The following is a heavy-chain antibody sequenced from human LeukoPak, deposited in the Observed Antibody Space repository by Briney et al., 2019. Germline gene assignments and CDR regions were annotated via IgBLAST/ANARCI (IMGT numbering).Heavy chain of an antibody. J-gene: IGHJ4*02. Sequence: GASVKVSCKAAGYTFTSYAMHWVRQAPGQRLEWMGWINAGNGNTKYSQKFQGRVTITRDTSASTAYMELSSLRCEDRAVYYCARDPRYSSGWYDYWGQGTLVTVSS. CDR3: ARDPRYSSGWYDY. D-gene: IGHD6-19*01. CDR2: INAGNGNT. CDR1: GYTFTSYA. V-gene: IGHV1-3*01.